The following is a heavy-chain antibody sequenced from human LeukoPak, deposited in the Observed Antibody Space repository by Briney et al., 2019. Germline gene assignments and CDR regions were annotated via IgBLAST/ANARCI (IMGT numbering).Heavy chain of an antibody. CDR1: GFTVSSNY. V-gene: IGHV3-53*01. CDR2: IYGGGNI. D-gene: IGHD5-24*01. J-gene: IGHJ4*02. Sequence: GGSLRLSCAASGFTVSSNYMNWVRQAPGKGLEWVSVIYGGGNIYYADSVKGRFTISKDNSKNTLYLQMNSLRAEDTAVYYCARGAGYNYPYYFDYWGQGTLVTVSS. CDR3: ARGAGYNYPYYFDY.